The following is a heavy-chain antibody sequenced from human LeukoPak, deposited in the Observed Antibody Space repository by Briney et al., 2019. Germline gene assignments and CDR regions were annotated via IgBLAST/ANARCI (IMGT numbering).Heavy chain of an antibody. CDR1: GFTFDDYA. Sequence: RGGSLRLSCAASGFTFDDYAMHWVRQAPGKGLEWVSGISWNSGSIGYADPVKGRFTISRDNAKNSLYLQMNSLRAGDTAVYYCARGPLGEHAFDIWGQGTMVTVSS. V-gene: IGHV3-9*01. J-gene: IGHJ3*02. CDR3: ARGPLGEHAFDI. D-gene: IGHD1-26*01. CDR2: ISWNSGSI.